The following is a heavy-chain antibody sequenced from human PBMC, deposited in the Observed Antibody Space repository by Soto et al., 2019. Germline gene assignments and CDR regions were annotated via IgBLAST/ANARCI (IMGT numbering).Heavy chain of an antibody. J-gene: IGHJ4*02. D-gene: IGHD6-6*01. Sequence: EVQLVESGGGLVQPGGSLRLSCAASGFTFSSYSMNWVRQAPGKGLEWVSYISSSSSTIYYADSVKGRFTISRDNAKNSLYLQMNSLRAEDTAVYYCGRVPRRRSIAEGDYWGQGTLVTVSS. CDR3: GRVPRRRSIAEGDY. CDR2: ISSSSSTI. V-gene: IGHV3-48*01. CDR1: GFTFSSYS.